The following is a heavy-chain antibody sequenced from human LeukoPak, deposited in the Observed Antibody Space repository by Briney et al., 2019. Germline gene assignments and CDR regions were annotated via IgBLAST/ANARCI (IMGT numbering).Heavy chain of an antibody. CDR3: AKDSVLLWFGELEVEYDY. CDR2: INPSGGSP. V-gene: IGHV1-46*01. CDR1: GYTFTSYH. J-gene: IGHJ4*02. Sequence: ASVKVSCKASGYTFTSYHLHWVRQAPGQGLEWMGIINPSGGSPNYAQKFQGRVTMTRDMSTSTVNMELSSLRSEDTAVYYCAKDSVLLWFGELEVEYDYWGQGTLVTVSS. D-gene: IGHD3-10*01.